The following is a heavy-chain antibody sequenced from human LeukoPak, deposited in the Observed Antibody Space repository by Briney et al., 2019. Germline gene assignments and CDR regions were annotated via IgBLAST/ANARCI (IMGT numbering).Heavy chain of an antibody. Sequence: SETLSLTCAVYGGSFSGYYWSWIRQPPGKGLEWIGEINHSGSTNYNPSLKSRVTISVDTSKNQFSLKLSSVTAADTAVYYCARATTGYSSSWYGWFDPWGQGTLVTVSS. V-gene: IGHV4-34*01. J-gene: IGHJ5*02. CDR2: INHSGST. CDR1: GGSFSGYY. D-gene: IGHD6-13*01. CDR3: ARATTGYSSSWYGWFDP.